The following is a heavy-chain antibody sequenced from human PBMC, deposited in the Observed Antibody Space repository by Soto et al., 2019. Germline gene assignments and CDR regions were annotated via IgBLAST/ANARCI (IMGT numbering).Heavy chain of an antibody. Sequence: GGSLRLSCAASGFTFSSYSMNWVRQAPGKGLEWVSSISSSSSYIYYADSVKGRFTISRDNAKNSLYLQMNSLRAEDTAVYYCAREGNYYDLFTTTYYYYGMDVWGQGTTVTVSS. J-gene: IGHJ6*02. D-gene: IGHD3-22*01. CDR2: ISSSSSYI. CDR3: AREGNYYDLFTTTYYYYGMDV. CDR1: GFTFSSYS. V-gene: IGHV3-21*01.